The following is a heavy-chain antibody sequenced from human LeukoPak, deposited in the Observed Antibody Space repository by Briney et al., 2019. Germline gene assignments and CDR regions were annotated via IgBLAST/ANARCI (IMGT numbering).Heavy chain of an antibody. J-gene: IGHJ4*02. CDR1: GFSFSNHW. V-gene: IGHV3-74*01. CDR3: AREASGYGGGPLFDY. Sequence: GGSLRLSCAASGFSFSNHWMHWVRQVPGKGLVWVSHIRGDGSTTNYVDSVKGRFAISRDNAKDTLYLQMNSLRAEDTAVYYCAREASGYGGGPLFDYWSQGTIVTVSS. D-gene: IGHD5-12*01. CDR2: IRGDGSTT.